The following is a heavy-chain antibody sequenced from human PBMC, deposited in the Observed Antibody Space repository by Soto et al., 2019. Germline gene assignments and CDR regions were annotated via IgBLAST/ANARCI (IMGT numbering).Heavy chain of an antibody. V-gene: IGHV1-18*01. CDR1: GYGFTTYG. D-gene: IGHD1-1*01. CDR3: ARGRYGDY. J-gene: IGHJ4*02. CDR2: ISAHNGNT. Sequence: QVHLEQSGAEVKKPGASVKVSFRGSGYGFTTYGITWVRQAPGQGLEWMAWISAHNGNTNYAQKLQGRVTVTRDTSTSTAYMELRRLRSDDTAVYYCARGRYGDYWGQGALVTVSS.